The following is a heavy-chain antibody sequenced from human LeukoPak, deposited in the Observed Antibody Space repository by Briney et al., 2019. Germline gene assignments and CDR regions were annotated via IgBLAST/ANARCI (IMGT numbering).Heavy chain of an antibody. J-gene: IGHJ4*02. Sequence: PSETLSLTCAVYGGSFSGYYWSWIRQPPGKGLEWIGEINHSGSTNYNPSLKSRVTISVDTSKNQFSLKVTSVTAADTAVYYCARAVGYYFDTSGPSKAFDYWGQGTLVTVSS. D-gene: IGHD3-22*01. V-gene: IGHV4-34*01. CDR3: ARAVGYYFDTSGPSKAFDY. CDR2: INHSGST. CDR1: GGSFSGYY.